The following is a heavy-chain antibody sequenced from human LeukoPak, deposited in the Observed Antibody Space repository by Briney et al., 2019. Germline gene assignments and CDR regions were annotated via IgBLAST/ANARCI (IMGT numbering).Heavy chain of an antibody. V-gene: IGHV1-2*02. J-gene: IGHJ3*02. Sequence: ASVKVSCKASGYTFTGYYMHWVRQAPGQGLEWMGWINPNSGGTNYAQKFQGRVTMTRNTSIRIAYMELSSLRSEDTAVYYCARVRATAVTYDAFDIWGQGTMVTVSS. CDR3: ARVRATAVTYDAFDI. D-gene: IGHD4-23*01. CDR1: GYTFTGYY. CDR2: INPNSGGT.